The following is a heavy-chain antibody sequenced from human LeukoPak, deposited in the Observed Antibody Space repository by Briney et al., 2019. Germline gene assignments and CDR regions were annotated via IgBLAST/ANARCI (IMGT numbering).Heavy chain of an antibody. J-gene: IGHJ4*02. CDR2: ISYDGSNK. Sequence: GGSLRLSCAASGFTFSSYGMHWVRQAPGKGLEWVAVISYDGSNKYYADSVKGRFTISRDNSKNTLYLQMNSLRAEDTAVYYCAKDPVRSAMVGYYFDYWGQGTLVTVSS. CDR1: GFTFSSYG. D-gene: IGHD5-18*01. V-gene: IGHV3-30*18. CDR3: AKDPVRSAMVGYYFDY.